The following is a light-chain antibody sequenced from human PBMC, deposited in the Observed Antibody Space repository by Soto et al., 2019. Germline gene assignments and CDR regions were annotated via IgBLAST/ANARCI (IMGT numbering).Light chain of an antibody. CDR2: AAS. Sequence: DIEMTQSPSSLSASVGDRVTISCRASQPISHYLNWYQQKPGKAPNLLIHAASSLHSGVPSRFTGSGSGTDFTLTINSLQSEDFASYYCQQSHIVPYTFGQGTKVEI. J-gene: IGKJ2*01. CDR3: QQSHIVPYT. CDR1: QPISHY. V-gene: IGKV1-39*01.